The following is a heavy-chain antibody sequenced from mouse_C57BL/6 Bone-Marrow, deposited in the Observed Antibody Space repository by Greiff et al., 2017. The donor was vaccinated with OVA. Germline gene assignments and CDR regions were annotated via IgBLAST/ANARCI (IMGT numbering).Heavy chain of an antibody. CDR3: AREGDPPQLPDLDY. D-gene: IGHD4-1*02. CDR1: GYAFSSSW. V-gene: IGHV1-82*01. J-gene: IGHJ2*01. Sequence: VQLQQSGPELVKPGASVKISCKASGYAFSSSWLNWVKQRPGKGLEWIGRIYPGDGDTNYTGKFKGKATLTADKSSSTAYMQLSSQTYEDSAVYCGAREGDPPQLPDLDYWGQGTTLTVSS. CDR2: IYPGDGDT.